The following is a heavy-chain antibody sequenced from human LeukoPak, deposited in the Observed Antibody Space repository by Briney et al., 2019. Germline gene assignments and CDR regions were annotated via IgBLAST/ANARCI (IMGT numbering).Heavy chain of an antibody. CDR3: ARRDFDCSGGSCYFGYSWFDP. V-gene: IGHV4-59*01. CDR2: IYYSGST. J-gene: IGHJ5*02. D-gene: IGHD2-15*01. CDR1: GASISGYF. Sequence: SETLSLTCTVSGASISGYFWSWIRQPPGKGLEWIGYIYYSGSTNYNPSLKSRVTISVDTSKNQFSLKLSSVTAADTAVYYCARRDFDCSGGSCYFGYSWFDPWGQGTLVTVSS.